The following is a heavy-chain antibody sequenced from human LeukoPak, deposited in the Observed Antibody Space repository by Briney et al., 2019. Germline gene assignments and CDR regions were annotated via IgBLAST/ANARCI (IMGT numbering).Heavy chain of an antibody. Sequence: SETLSLTCTVSGGSISSSSYYWGWIRQPPGKGLEWIGSIYYSGSTYYNPPLKSRVTISVDTSKNQFSLKLSSVTAADTAVYYCARRGWNYAALFDYWGQGTLVTVSS. CDR2: IYYSGST. V-gene: IGHV4-39*01. CDR3: ARRGWNYAALFDY. J-gene: IGHJ4*02. D-gene: IGHD1-7*01. CDR1: GGSISSSSYY.